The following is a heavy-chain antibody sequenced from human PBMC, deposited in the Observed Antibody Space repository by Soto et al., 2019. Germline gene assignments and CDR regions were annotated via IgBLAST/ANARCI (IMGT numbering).Heavy chain of an antibody. CDR2: INPNSGGT. J-gene: IGHJ5*02. CDR3: ARSAVPIVVVPAARSWFDP. V-gene: IGHV1-2*04. CDR1: GYNFIGYY. D-gene: IGHD2-2*01. Sequence: ASVKVSCKASGYNFIGYYMHWARQAPGQGLDWMGWINPNSGGTNYAQKFRGWVAMTRDTSISTAYMELSRLRSDDTAVYYCARSAVPIVVVPAARSWFDPWGQGTLVTVSS.